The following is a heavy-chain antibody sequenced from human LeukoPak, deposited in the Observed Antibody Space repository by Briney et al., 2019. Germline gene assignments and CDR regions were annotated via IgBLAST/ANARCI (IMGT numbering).Heavy chain of an antibody. CDR3: AKAPYNCGGDCYSRGFDY. CDR1: GFNFNTYT. D-gene: IGHD2-21*01. Sequence: PGGSLRLSCAASGFNFNTYTMSWVRQAPGKGLEWVSAISGSGGSTYYADSVKGRFTISRDNSKNTLYLQMNSLRAEDTAVYYCAKAPYNCGGDCYSRGFDYWGQGTLVTVSS. V-gene: IGHV3-23*01. J-gene: IGHJ4*02. CDR2: ISGSGGST.